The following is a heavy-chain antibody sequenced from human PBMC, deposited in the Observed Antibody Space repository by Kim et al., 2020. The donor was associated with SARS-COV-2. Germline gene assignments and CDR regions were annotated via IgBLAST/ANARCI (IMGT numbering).Heavy chain of an antibody. V-gene: IGHV7-4-1*02. D-gene: IGHD3-10*01. CDR1: GYTFTSYA. CDR3: ARGTREDYYGSGSYYNGYWFDP. CDR2: INTNTGNP. Sequence: ASVKVSCKASGYTFTSYAMNWVRQAPGQGLEWMGWINTNTGNPTYAQGFTGRFVFSLDTSVSTAYLQISSLKAEDTAVYYCARGTREDYYGSGSYYNGYWFDPWGRGTLVTVSS. J-gene: IGHJ5*01.